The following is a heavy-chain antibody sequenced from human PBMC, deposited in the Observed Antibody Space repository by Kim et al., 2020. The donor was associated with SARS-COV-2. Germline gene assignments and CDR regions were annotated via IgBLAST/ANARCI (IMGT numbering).Heavy chain of an antibody. CDR3: ASTPYILTGYSRRYFDL. Sequence: SETLSLTCAVSGGSISSSNWWSWVRQPPGKGLEWIGEIYHSGSTNYNPSLKSRVTISVDKSKNQFSLKLSSVTAADTAVYYCASTPYILTGYSRRYFDLWGRGTLVTVSS. V-gene: IGHV4-4*02. CDR2: IYHSGST. CDR1: GGSISSSNW. J-gene: IGHJ2*01. D-gene: IGHD3-9*01.